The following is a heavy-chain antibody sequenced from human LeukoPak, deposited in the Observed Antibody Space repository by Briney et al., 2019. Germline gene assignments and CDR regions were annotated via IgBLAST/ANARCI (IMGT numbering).Heavy chain of an antibody. J-gene: IGHJ4*02. CDR1: GGSISSGGYS. Sequence: PSETLSLTCAVSGGSISSGGYSWSWIRQPPGKGLEGIGYIYHSGGTYYNPSLKSRVTISVDRSKNQFSLKLSSVTAADTAVHYCARALGRWLQFAGGFDYWGQGTLVTVSS. D-gene: IGHD5-24*01. V-gene: IGHV4-30-2*01. CDR3: ARALGRWLQFAGGFDY. CDR2: IYHSGGT.